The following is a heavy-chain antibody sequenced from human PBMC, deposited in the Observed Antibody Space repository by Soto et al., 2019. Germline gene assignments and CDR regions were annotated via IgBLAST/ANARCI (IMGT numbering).Heavy chain of an antibody. CDR1: GFTFSSYA. CDR3: ARDHGVVPDVYYFDY. J-gene: IGHJ4*02. D-gene: IGHD3-3*01. V-gene: IGHV3-30-3*01. Sequence: QVQLVESGGGVVQPGRSLRLSCAASGFTFSSYAMHWVRQAPGKGLEWVAVISYDGSNKYYADSVKGRFTISRDNSKNTLYLQMNGLRAEDTAVYYCARDHGVVPDVYYFDYWGQGTLVTVSS. CDR2: ISYDGSNK.